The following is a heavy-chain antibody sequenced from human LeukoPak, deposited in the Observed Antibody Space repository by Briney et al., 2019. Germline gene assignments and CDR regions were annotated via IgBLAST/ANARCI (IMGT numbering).Heavy chain of an antibody. CDR1: GFTVSNNY. J-gene: IGHJ5*02. V-gene: IGHV3-74*01. CDR3: ARDPRNVGLAP. CDR2: NNGDGSTT. Sequence: GGSLRLSCEVSGFTVSNNYMSWVRQAPGKGLMYISRNNGDGSTTNYADVVKGRFTMSRDNVKNTLYLQMNSLRVEDTAVYYCARDPRNVGLAPWGQGTLVTVSS. D-gene: IGHD2-15*01.